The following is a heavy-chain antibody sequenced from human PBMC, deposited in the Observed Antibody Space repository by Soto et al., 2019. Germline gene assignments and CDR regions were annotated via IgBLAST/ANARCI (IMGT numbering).Heavy chain of an antibody. CDR3: ARGRLAAAGTSRGMVAVAVTNDY. CDR1: GGSFSGYY. V-gene: IGHV4-34*01. J-gene: IGHJ4*02. CDR2: INHSGST. D-gene: IGHD6-13*01. Sequence: SETLSLTCAVYGGSFSGYYWSWIRQPPGKGLEWIGEINHSGSTNYNPSLKSRVTISVDTSKNQFSLKLSSVTAADTAVYYCARGRLAAAGTSRGMVAVAVTNDYWGQGTLVTVSS.